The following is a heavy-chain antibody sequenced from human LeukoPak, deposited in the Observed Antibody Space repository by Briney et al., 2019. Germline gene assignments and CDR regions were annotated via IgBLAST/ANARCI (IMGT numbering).Heavy chain of an antibody. CDR1: GGSISSYY. J-gene: IGHJ5*02. Sequence: SETLSLTCTVSGGSISSYYWSWIRQPPGKGLEWIGYIYYSGSTNYNPSLKSRVTISVDTSKNRFSLKLSSVTAADTAVYYCARDYWGYYDSSGSNWFDPWGQGTLVTVSS. CDR3: ARDYWGYYDSSGSNWFDP. CDR2: IYYSGST. V-gene: IGHV4-59*01. D-gene: IGHD3-22*01.